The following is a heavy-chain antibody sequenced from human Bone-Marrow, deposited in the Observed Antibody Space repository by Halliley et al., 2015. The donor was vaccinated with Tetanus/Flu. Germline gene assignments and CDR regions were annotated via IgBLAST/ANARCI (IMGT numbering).Heavy chain of an antibody. CDR1: GFTFEDYA. CDR3: ARGGFTFGERIFDF. Sequence: SLRLSCAASGFTFEDYAMHWVRQTPGKGLEWVSLISGDGDVTDYADPVKSRFSISRDNSKNSVYLRMNSLRPEDTALYFCARGGFTFGERIFDFWGQGTLVPVSS. CDR2: ISGDGDVT. V-gene: IGHV3-43D*04. D-gene: IGHD3-16*01. J-gene: IGHJ4*02.